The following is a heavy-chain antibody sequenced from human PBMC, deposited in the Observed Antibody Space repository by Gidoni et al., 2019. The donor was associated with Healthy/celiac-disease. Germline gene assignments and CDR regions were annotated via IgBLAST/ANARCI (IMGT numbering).Heavy chain of an antibody. CDR2: ISGSGGST. CDR3: AKEEGLFQQLVIPFDY. V-gene: IGHV3-23*01. D-gene: IGHD6-13*01. J-gene: IGHJ4*02. CDR1: GFPFSSYA. Sequence: EVQLLESGGGLVQPGGSLRLSCAASGFPFSSYAMSWVRQAPGKGLEWVSAISGSGGSTYYADSVKGRFTISRDNSKNTLYLQMNSLRAEDTAVYYCAKEEGLFQQLVIPFDYWGQGTLVTVSS.